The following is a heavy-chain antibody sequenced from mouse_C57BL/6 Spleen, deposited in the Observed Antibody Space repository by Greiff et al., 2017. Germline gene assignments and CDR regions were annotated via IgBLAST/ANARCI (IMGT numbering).Heavy chain of an antibody. CDR2: IRLKSDNYAT. CDR3: TVFTTVVAGSY. J-gene: IGHJ3*01. D-gene: IGHD1-1*01. CDR1: GFTFSNYW. Sequence: EVKVEESGGGLVQPGGFMKLSCVASGFTFSNYWMNWVRQSPEKGLEWVAQIRLKSDNYATHYAESVKGRFTISRDDSKSSVYLQMNNLRAEDTGIYYCTVFTTVVAGSYWGQGTLVTVSA. V-gene: IGHV6-3*01.